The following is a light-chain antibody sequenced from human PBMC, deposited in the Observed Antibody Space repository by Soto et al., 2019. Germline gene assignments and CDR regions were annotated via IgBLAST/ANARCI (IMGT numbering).Light chain of an antibody. CDR1: QDIGNY. Sequence: DIQMTQSPSSLSASVGDGVTITCRASQDIGNYLVWVQQKPGKAPRSLISVASKLRSGVPSRFSGGESGTEFTLTISSLQPEDFATYYCQQYKSFPWTFGQGTKVEIK. CDR3: QQYKSFPWT. CDR2: VAS. V-gene: IGKV1-16*01. J-gene: IGKJ1*01.